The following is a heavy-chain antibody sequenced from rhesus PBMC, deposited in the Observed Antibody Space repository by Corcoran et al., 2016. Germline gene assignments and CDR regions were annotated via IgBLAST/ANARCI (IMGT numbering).Heavy chain of an antibody. V-gene: IGHV4-93*01. J-gene: IGHJ4*01. Sequence: QVQLQESGPAVVKPSETLSLTCAVSGGSISSSNWWRWIRQSPVKGLECIGGIYCSGRGTDYNPSLKSRFTISRDTSKIQFSLQLSSVTAADTAVYYCAREYGGSWNPFYFDYWGQGVLVTVSS. CDR1: GGSISSSNW. CDR3: AREYGGSWNPFYFDY. CDR2: IYCSGRGT. D-gene: IGHD6-25*01.